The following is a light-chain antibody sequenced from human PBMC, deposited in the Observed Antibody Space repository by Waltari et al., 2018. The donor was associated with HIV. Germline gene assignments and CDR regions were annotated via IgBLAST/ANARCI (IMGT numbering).Light chain of an antibody. V-gene: IGLV2-14*03. J-gene: IGLJ3*02. CDR1: RNDVGGYNS. Sequence: QSAMTQPASVSGSPGQSNTISCNGSRNDVGGYNSVSWYQQHPGKAPRLMIYDVSTRPSGVSDRFAGSKSGDTASLTISGLQPEDEADYYCESYTSTSVWVFGGGTRLTVL. CDR2: DVS. CDR3: ESYTSTSVWV.